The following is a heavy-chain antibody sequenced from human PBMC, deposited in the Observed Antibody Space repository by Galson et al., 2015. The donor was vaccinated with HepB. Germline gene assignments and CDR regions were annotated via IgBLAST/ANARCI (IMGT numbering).Heavy chain of an antibody. CDR3: ARYSQRALDI. J-gene: IGHJ3*02. Sequence: SVKVSCKASGYTLTDYSMHWVRQAPGQRLEWMGWINTGDGNTYYSQKFQDRITIIRDTSASTAYMELSSLRSEDTAMYYCARYSQRALDIWGQGTLVTVSS. V-gene: IGHV1-3*04. CDR2: INTGDGNT. D-gene: IGHD6-13*01. CDR1: GYTLTDYS.